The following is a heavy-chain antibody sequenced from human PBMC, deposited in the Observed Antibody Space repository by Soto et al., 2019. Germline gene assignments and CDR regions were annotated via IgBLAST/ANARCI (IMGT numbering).Heavy chain of an antibody. CDR2: ISGSGGAT. CDR3: AKDLPDRYYYMDV. J-gene: IGHJ6*03. V-gene: IGHV3-23*01. Sequence: GGSLRLSCAASGFTFDDYAMHWVRQAPGKGLEWVSAISGSGGATHYTDSVKGRFTISRDNSKNALYLQMNSLTAEDTAVYYCAKDLPDRYYYMDVWGKGTTVTVSS. D-gene: IGHD3-22*01. CDR1: GFTFDDYA.